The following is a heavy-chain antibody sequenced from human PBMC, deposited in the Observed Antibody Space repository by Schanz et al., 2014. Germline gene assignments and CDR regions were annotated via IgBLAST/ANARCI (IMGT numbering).Heavy chain of an antibody. Sequence: EVQLVESGGGLVQPGGSLRLSCAASGFTFSSNSMNWVRQAPGKGLEWISYIGSSRSRIDHADSVKGRFTISRDNAKNSLYLQMNSLRAEDTAVYYCARSRSGFYFDYGGQGTLVTVSS. CDR2: IGSSRSRI. D-gene: IGHD1-26*01. J-gene: IGHJ4*02. CDR1: GFTFSSNS. CDR3: ARSRSGFYFDY. V-gene: IGHV3-48*01.